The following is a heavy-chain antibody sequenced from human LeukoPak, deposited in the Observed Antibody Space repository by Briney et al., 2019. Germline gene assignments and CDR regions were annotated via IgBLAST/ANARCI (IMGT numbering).Heavy chain of an antibody. J-gene: IGHJ4*02. CDR2: MSDRRGET. V-gene: IGHV3-23*01. D-gene: IGHD6-13*01. CDR1: GVTISSYA. CDR3: AKHEIPDDSGSWSAY. Sequence: GGSLRLSCGASGVTISSYAMSWVRQAPGKGLEWASGMSDRRGETYYAESVKGGFTVSRHNSKHTLYLQMNSLRAEDTAVYYCAKHEIPDDSGSWSAYWGQGTLVTVSS.